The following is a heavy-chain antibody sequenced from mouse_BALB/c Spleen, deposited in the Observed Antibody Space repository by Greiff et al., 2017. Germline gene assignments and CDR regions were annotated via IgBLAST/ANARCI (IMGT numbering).Heavy chain of an antibody. CDR1: GFTFSSYA. CDR2: ISSGGSYT. D-gene: IGHD2-3*01. J-gene: IGHJ4*01. V-gene: IGHV5-9-4*01. Sequence: EVMLVESGGGLVQPGGSRKLSCAASGFTFSSYAMSWVRQSPEKRLEWVAEISSGGSYTYYPDTVTGRFTISRDNAKNTLYLEMSSLRSEDTTMYYSARGGYYDHYYAMDYWGQGTSVTVSS. CDR3: ARGGYYDHYYAMDY.